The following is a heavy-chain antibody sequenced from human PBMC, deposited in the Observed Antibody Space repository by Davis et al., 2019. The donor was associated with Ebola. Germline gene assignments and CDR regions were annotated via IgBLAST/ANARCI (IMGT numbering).Heavy chain of an antibody. CDR1: GGTFSSYA. J-gene: IGHJ5*02. D-gene: IGHD3-10*01. CDR3: ARGITMVRGRDWFDP. Sequence: ASVKVSCKASGGTFSSYAISWVRQAPGQGLEWMGWISAYNGNTNYAQKLQGRVTMTTDTSTSTAYMELRSLRSDDTAVYYCARGITMVRGRDWFDPWGQGTLVNVSS. CDR2: ISAYNGNT. V-gene: IGHV1-18*01.